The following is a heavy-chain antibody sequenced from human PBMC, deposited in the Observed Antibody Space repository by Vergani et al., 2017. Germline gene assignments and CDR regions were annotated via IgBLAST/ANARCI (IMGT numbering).Heavy chain of an antibody. D-gene: IGHD6-13*01. V-gene: IGHV3-33*01. CDR2: IWYDGSNK. Sequence: QVQLVESGGGVVQPGRSLRLSCAASGFTFSSYGMHWVRPAPGKGLEWVAVIWYDGSNKYYADSVKGRFTISRDNSKNTLYLQMNSLRAEDTAVYYCARDRIAAAGTWYYYGMDVLGQGTTVTVSS. CDR1: GFTFSSYG. CDR3: ARDRIAAAGTWYYYGMDV. J-gene: IGHJ6*02.